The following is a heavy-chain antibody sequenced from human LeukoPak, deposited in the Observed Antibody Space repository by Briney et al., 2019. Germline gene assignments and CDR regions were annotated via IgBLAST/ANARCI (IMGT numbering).Heavy chain of an antibody. D-gene: IGHD2-21*02. J-gene: IGHJ4*02. V-gene: IGHV4-39*01. Sequence: PSETLSLTCIVSGDSLTSNNYFWGWIRQSPGKGLEWLGSMYYSGVTYYSPSFKSRATMSLDTSNNQFSLRLNSVTAADTAVYYCARRSFCAGDCLCLDYWGQGILVTVSS. CDR2: MYYSGVT. CDR3: ARRSFCAGDCLCLDY. CDR1: GDSLTSNNYF.